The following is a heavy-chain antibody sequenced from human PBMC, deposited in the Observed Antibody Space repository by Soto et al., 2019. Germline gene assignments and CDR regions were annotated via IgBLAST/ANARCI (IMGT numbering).Heavy chain of an antibody. V-gene: IGHV3-30*18. CDR1: GFTFSSYG. CDR3: AKEASQLCFGAGYYSYGMDV. D-gene: IGHD3-10*01. J-gene: IGHJ6*02. Sequence: GGSLRLSCAASGFTFSSYGMHWVRQAPGKGLEWVAVISYDGSNKYYADSVKGRFTISRDNSKNTLYLQMNSLRAEDTAVYYCAKEASQLCFGAGYYSYGMDVWGQGTTVTVSS. CDR2: ISYDGSNK.